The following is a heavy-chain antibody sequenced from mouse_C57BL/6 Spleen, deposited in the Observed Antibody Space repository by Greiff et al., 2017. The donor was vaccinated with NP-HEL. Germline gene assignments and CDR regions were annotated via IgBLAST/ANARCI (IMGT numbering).Heavy chain of an antibody. J-gene: IGHJ2*01. D-gene: IGHD1-1*01. CDR1: GYTFTSYG. Sequence: VQLQQSGAELARPGASVKLSCKASGYTFTSYGISWVKQRTGQGLEWIGEIYPRSGNTSYNEKFKGKATLTADKSSSTAYMELRSLTSEDSAVYFCARGGITTVVIDYWGQGTTLTVSS. CDR3: ARGGITTVVIDY. CDR2: IYPRSGNT. V-gene: IGHV1-81*01.